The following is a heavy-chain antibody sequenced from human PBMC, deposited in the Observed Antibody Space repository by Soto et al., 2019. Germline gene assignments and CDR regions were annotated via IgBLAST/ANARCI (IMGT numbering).Heavy chain of an antibody. Sequence: PSETLSLTCAVSGDSISRSYWWSWVRQLPGKGLEWIGYIYYSGSTNYNPSLKSRVTISVDTSKNQFSLKLNSVTAADTAVYYCARRYGGTFDYWGQGTLVTVSS. J-gene: IGHJ4*02. CDR1: GDSISRSYW. CDR3: ARRYGGTFDY. V-gene: IGHV4-4*02. D-gene: IGHD4-17*01. CDR2: IYYSGST.